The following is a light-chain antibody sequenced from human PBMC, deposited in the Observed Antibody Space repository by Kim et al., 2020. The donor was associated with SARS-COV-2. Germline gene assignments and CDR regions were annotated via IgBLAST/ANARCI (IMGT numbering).Light chain of an antibody. CDR2: VNSDGGH. CDR1: SGHSSDA. Sequence: SVKLNCTLNSGHSSDAIAWHQQQPQKGPRYLMKVNSDGGHIKGDGIPDRFSGSSSGAERYLTISSLQTGDEADYYCQTWGTGTWVFGGGTQLTVL. J-gene: IGLJ3*02. V-gene: IGLV4-69*01. CDR3: QTWGTGTWV.